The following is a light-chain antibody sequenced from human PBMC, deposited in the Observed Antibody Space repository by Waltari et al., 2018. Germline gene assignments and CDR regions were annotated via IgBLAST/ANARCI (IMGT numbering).Light chain of an antibody. CDR3: QQYNSYPWT. CDR2: KAS. J-gene: IGKJ1*01. V-gene: IGKV1-5*03. CDR1: QSISSW. Sequence: DIQMTQSPSTLSASVGDRVTITCRASQSISSWLAWYQQKPGKAPKLLIHKASSLETGVPSRFSGSGSGTDFTLTISSLQPDDFATYYCQQYNSYPWTFGQGTKVEIK.